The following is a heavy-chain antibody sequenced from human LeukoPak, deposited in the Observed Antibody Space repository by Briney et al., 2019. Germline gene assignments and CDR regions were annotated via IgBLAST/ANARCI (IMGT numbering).Heavy chain of an antibody. Sequence: PAGSLSLSCAATGFTFSNYAMNWIRQAPGKGLEWVAGVSGSGGYTYYVDSVRGRFTISRDNSKNTLYLQLISLTAEDTAVYYCAKARDIVVVPAAMCALDVWGQGTTVTVSS. CDR3: AKARDIVVVPAAMCALDV. D-gene: IGHD2-2*01. J-gene: IGHJ6*02. CDR1: GFTFSNYA. V-gene: IGHV3-23*01. CDR2: VSGSGGYT.